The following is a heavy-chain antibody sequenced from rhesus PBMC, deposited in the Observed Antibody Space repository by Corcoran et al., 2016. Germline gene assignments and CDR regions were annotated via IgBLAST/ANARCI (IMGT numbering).Heavy chain of an antibody. J-gene: IGHJ2*01. CDR1: GGPLSGGDG. V-gene: IGHV4S7*01. CDR3: ARTTVTAKWYFDI. D-gene: IGHD4-29*01. Sequence: QVQLQESGPGLLTPSDTLSLTCAVPGGPLSGGDGWGGIRQPPGEGLEWLGSIYSSNGTTYYYPSIKSRVTISTDTSKNQFSLKLSSVTVADTAVYYSARTTVTAKWYFDIWGPGTPITISS. CDR2: IYSSNGTT.